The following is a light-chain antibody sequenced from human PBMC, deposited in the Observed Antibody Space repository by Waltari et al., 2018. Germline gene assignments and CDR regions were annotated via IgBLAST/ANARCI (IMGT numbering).Light chain of an antibody. CDR2: DAS. J-gene: IGKJ5*01. CDR3: QQYNRWPPIT. CDR1: QSVSSN. V-gene: IGKV3-15*01. Sequence: EIVMTQSPATLSVSPGETATLSCRASQSVSSNVAWYQKKPGQAPRLLIYDASTRATFIPARFRGSGSGTEFTRTISSLQSEDFAVYYCQQYNRWPPITFGQGTRLEIK.